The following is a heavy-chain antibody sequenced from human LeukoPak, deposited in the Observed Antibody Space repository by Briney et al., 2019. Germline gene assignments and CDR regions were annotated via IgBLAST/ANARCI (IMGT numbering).Heavy chain of an antibody. J-gene: IGHJ5*02. V-gene: IGHV1-2*02. Sequence: GAPVKVSCKASGYNFADYFIHWVRQAPGQGLEWMGLINPHIGGTNYAQKFQGRVTLTSDTSISTAYMDLRRLRSDDTAVYYCARSSWHNWFDPWGQGTLVTVSS. CDR1: GYNFADYF. D-gene: IGHD6-13*01. CDR3: ARSSWHNWFDP. CDR2: INPHIGGT.